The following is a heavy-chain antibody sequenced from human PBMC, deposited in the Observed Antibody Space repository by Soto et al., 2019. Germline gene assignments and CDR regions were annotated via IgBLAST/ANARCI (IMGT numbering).Heavy chain of an antibody. Sequence: QVQLQESGPGLVRPSETLSLTCTVSGGSISSYYWSWIRQPPGKGLEWIGYIYYSRSTNYNPSLKSRVPISEDTSKNQFSLKLNSVTAADTAVYYCARSNGDGGDWYLDLWGRGTLVTVSS. D-gene: IGHD6-25*01. V-gene: IGHV4-59*08. J-gene: IGHJ2*01. CDR1: GGSISSYY. CDR2: IYYSRST. CDR3: ARSNGDGGDWYLDL.